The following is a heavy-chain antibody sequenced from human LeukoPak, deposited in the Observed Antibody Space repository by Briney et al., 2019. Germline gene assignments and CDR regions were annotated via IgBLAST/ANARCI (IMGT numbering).Heavy chain of an antibody. J-gene: IGHJ6*02. Sequence: GESLKISCKGSGYSFTSYWIGWVRQMPGKGLEWMGIIYPGDSDTRYSPSFQGQVTISADKSISTAYLQWSSLKASDTAMYYCARWGDGYPFNYYYYGMDVWGQGTTVTVSS. V-gene: IGHV5-51*01. CDR2: IYPGDSDT. D-gene: IGHD5-12*01. CDR1: GYSFTSYW. CDR3: ARWGDGYPFNYYYYGMDV.